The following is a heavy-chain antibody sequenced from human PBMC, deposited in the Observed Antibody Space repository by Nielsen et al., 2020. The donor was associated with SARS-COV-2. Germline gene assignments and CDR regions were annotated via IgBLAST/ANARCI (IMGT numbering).Heavy chain of an antibody. CDR3: ARGNSGTYGYFPR. J-gene: IGHJ1*01. V-gene: IGHV6-1*01. D-gene: IGHD3-10*01. CDR1: GDSVSSYSAI. Sequence: SQTLSLTCAISGDSVSSYSAIWHWIRQSPSRGLEWLGRTYHRSKWYDDYAVSVKGRITITPDTSKNVFSLQLNSVTPEDTAVYYCARGNSGTYGYFPRWGQGTLVTVSS. CDR2: TYHRSKWYD.